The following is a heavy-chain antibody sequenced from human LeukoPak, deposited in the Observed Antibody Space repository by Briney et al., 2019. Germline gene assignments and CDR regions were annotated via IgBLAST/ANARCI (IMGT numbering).Heavy chain of an antibody. Sequence: ASVKVSCKASGYSFTSYDINWVRQATGQGLEWMGWMNPNNINTGYAQKFQGRVTMTRNTSISTAYMELSSLRSEDTAVYYCARVQYSGSYSDAFDIWGQGTMVTVSS. J-gene: IGHJ3*02. CDR1: GYSFTSYD. CDR2: MNPNNINT. D-gene: IGHD1-26*01. V-gene: IGHV1-8*01. CDR3: ARVQYSGSYSDAFDI.